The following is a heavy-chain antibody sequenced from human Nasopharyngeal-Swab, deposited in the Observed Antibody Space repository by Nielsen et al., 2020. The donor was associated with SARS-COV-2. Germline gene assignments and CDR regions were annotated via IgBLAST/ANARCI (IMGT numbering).Heavy chain of an antibody. Sequence: GESLKISCAASGFTFSSYGMHWVRQAPGKGLEWVAVISYDGSNKYYADSVKGRFTISRDNSKSTLYLQMNSLRAEDTAVYYCAGPSWSSLIYGMDVWGQGTTVTVFS. D-gene: IGHD6-13*01. CDR1: GFTFSSYG. CDR2: ISYDGSNK. CDR3: AGPSWSSLIYGMDV. J-gene: IGHJ6*02. V-gene: IGHV3-30*03.